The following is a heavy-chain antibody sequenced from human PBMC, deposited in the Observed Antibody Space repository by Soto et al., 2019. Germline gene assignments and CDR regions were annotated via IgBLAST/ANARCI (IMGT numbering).Heavy chain of an antibody. J-gene: IGHJ4*02. Sequence: SETLSLTCTVSGGSISSSSYYWGWIRQPPGKGLEWIGSIYYSGSTYYNPSLKSRVTISVDTSKNQFSLKLSSVTAADTAVYYCARQVGVVAATRLAPVVDYCGQGTLVTVSS. V-gene: IGHV4-39*01. CDR1: GGSISSSSYY. CDR3: ARQVGVVAATRLAPVVDY. CDR2: IYYSGST. D-gene: IGHD2-15*01.